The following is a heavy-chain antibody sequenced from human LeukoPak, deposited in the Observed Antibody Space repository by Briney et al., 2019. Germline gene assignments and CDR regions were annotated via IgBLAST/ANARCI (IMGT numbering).Heavy chain of an antibody. D-gene: IGHD4-17*01. J-gene: IGHJ5*02. CDR1: GGSISSGSYY. V-gene: IGHV4-61*02. CDR2: IYTSGST. CDR3: ARVGSDRYGEENKNWFDP. Sequence: SETLSLTCTVSGGSISSGSYYWSWIRQPAGKGLEWIGRIYTSGSTNYNPSLKSRVTISVDTSKNQFSPKLSSVTAADTAVYYCARVGSDRYGEENKNWFDPWGQGTLVTVSS.